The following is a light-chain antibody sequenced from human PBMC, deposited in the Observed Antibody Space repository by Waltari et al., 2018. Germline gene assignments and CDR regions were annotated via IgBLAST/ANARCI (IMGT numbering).Light chain of an antibody. CDR1: GEYSAYA. V-gene: IGLV4-69*01. CDR2: VNADGSH. J-gene: IGLJ2*01. Sequence: HLVLTQAPSASASLGASVKLTCSLPGEYSAYAIAWHQQHPLKGLHHLMTVNADGSHKRGDGVSERFSGSSSDLDRYLIISRLQSDDEADYFCQTWGTGIHVFGSGTRLTV. CDR3: QTWGTGIHV.